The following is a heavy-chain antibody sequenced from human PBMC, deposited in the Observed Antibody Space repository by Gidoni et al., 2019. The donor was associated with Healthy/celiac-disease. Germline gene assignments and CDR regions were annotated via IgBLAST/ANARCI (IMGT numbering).Heavy chain of an antibody. D-gene: IGHD4-17*01. J-gene: IGHJ6*02. CDR3: ATDAPHGDYATVEYYYYGMDV. Sequence: QVQRVQSGAEVKKPGASVKVSCKVSGYTLTALSMPWVRQDPGKGREWMGGFAPEDGETIYAQKFQGRVTMTEDTSTDTAYMELSSLRSEDTAVYYCATDAPHGDYATVEYYYYGMDVWGQGTTVTVS. CDR1: GYTLTALS. V-gene: IGHV1-24*01. CDR2: FAPEDGET.